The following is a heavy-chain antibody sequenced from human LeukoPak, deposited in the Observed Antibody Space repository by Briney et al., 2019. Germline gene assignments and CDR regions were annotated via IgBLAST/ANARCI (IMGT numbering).Heavy chain of an antibody. Sequence: GGSLRLSRAASGFTFSSFALSWVRQAPGKGLEWISGISGSGGRTDYADSVKGRFTISRDNAKNSLYLQMNSLRAEDTAVYYCARDKSDYVWGSYRHCDYWGQGTLVTVSS. CDR1: GFTFSSFA. V-gene: IGHV3-23*01. CDR3: ARDKSDYVWGSYRHCDY. CDR2: ISGSGGRT. J-gene: IGHJ4*02. D-gene: IGHD3-16*02.